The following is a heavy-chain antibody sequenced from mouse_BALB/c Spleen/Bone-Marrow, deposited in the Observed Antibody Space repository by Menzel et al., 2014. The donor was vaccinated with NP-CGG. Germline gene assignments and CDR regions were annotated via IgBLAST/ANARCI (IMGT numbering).Heavy chain of an antibody. CDR3: AGNSHYYGYSYAMDY. D-gene: IGHD1-2*01. J-gene: IGHJ4*01. V-gene: IGHV2-2*02. CDR1: GFSLTSYG. CDR2: IWCGGST. Sequence: VKLQESGPGLVQPSQSLSITCTVSGFSLTSYGVHWVRQSPGKGLEWPGEIWCGGSTDYNAAFICRLSISKDNSKRQVFCKMNRLQANDPAIYDGAGNSHYYGYSYAMDYWGQGTSVTVSS.